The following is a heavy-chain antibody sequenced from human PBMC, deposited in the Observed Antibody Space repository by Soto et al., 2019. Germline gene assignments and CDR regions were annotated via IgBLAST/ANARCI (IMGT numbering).Heavy chain of an antibody. CDR2: IYYSWST. CDR1: GGSFSSNKYY. J-gene: IGHJ4*02. V-gene: IGHV4-39*01. Sequence: TLSLTFTVSGGSFSSNKYYLGWIRQPPREGLEWIGSIYYSWSTSCNPSLKSRVTISVDTSKNQFSLKLSSVTAADTAVYYCARHGGIAARPNHYYFDYWGQGTLVTVS. D-gene: IGHD6-6*01. CDR3: ARHGGIAARPNHYYFDY.